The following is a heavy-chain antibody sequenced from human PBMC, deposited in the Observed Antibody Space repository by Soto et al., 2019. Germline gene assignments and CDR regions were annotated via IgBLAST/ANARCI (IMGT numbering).Heavy chain of an antibody. CDR1: GFTFSSYG. Sequence: GGSLRLSCAASGFTFSSYGMHWVRQAPGKGLEWVAVIWYDGSNKYYADSVKGRFTISRDNSKNTLYLQMNSLRAEDTAVYYCAKRPLRDTTFDYWGQGTLVTVSS. CDR3: AKRPLRDTTFDY. D-gene: IGHD1-26*01. V-gene: IGHV3-33*06. J-gene: IGHJ4*02. CDR2: IWYDGSNK.